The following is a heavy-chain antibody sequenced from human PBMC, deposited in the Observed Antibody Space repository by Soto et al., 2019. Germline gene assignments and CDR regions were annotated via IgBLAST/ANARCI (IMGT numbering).Heavy chain of an antibody. J-gene: IGHJ4*02. D-gene: IGHD3-16*01. CDR2: ISSNSAYI. V-gene: IGHV3-21*01. CDR1: GFTFRSFT. CDR3: ATPAYDY. Sequence: NPVGSLRLSCAASGFTFRSFTMNWVRQAPGKGLEWVSTISSNSAYIYYTDALRGRFTISRDNAKNSLHPQMNSLRAEDTAVYYCATPAYDYWGQGTLVTVSS.